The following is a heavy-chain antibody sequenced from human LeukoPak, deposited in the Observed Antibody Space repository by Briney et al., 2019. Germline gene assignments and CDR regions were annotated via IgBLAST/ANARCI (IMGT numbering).Heavy chain of an antibody. J-gene: IGHJ4*02. CDR3: ATLGQARGYSYGPVDY. D-gene: IGHD5-18*01. Sequence: SETLSLTCNVSGDYITTTNYYWGWLRQPAGKGLEWIGRIYTSGGTNYNPSLKSRVTISVLTSKNQFSLKLSSVTAADTAVYYCATLGQARGYSYGPVDYWGQGSLVTVSS. CDR2: IYTSGGT. CDR1: GDYITTTNYY. V-gene: IGHV4-61*02.